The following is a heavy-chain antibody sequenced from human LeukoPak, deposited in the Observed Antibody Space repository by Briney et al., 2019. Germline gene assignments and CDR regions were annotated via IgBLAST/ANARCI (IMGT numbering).Heavy chain of an antibody. CDR1: GFTFSSYS. J-gene: IGHJ4*02. Sequence: LPGGSLRLSCAASGFTFSSYSMNWVRQAPGKGLEWVSYISSSSSTIYYADSVKGRFTISRDNAKNSLYLQMNSLRAEDTAVYYCARDPFTVTHIFDYWGQGTLVTVSS. V-gene: IGHV3-48*04. D-gene: IGHD4-17*01. CDR2: ISSSSSTI. CDR3: ARDPFTVTHIFDY.